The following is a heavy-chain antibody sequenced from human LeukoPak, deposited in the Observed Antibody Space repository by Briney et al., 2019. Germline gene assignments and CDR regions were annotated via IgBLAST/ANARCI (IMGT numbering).Heavy chain of an antibody. V-gene: IGHV3-30*04. D-gene: IGHD1-26*01. Sequence: PGGSLRLSCAASGFTFSSYAMHWVRQAPGKGPEWVAVMSYDGSNKDYADSVKGRFTISRDNSKNTLYLQMNSLRAEDTAVYYCARGSGNYYDFDYWGQGTLVTVSS. CDR2: MSYDGSNK. CDR1: GFTFSSYA. J-gene: IGHJ4*02. CDR3: ARGSGNYYDFDY.